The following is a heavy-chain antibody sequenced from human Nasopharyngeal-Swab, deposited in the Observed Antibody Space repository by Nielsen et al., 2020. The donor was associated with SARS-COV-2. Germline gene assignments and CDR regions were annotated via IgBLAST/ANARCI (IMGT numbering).Heavy chain of an antibody. CDR1: GYTFTRYY. CDR3: ARGGDPREVVAATDCFDP. V-gene: IGHV1-46*01. J-gene: IGHJ5*02. Sequence: ASVKASCKASGYTFTRYYIHWVRQPPGQGLEWMGIINPGGGSARYSQNFQGRVTMTSDTSTSTVYMELSSLRSEDTAVYYCARGGDPREVVAATDCFDPWGQGTLVTVSS. CDR2: INPGGGSA. D-gene: IGHD2-15*01.